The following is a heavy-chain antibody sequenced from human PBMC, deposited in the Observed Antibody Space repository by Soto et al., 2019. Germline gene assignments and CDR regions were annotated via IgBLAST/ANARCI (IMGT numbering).Heavy chain of an antibody. CDR2: ISWNSGSI. V-gene: IGHV3-9*01. D-gene: IGHD2-2*01. CDR1: GFTFDDYA. J-gene: IGHJ4*02. Sequence: EVPLVESGGGLVQPGRSLRLSCAASGFTFDDYAMHWVRQAPGKGLEWVSGISWNSGSIGYADSVKGRFTISRDNAKNSLYLQMNSLRAEDTALYYCAKGSCISTSCYFDYWGQGTLVTVSS. CDR3: AKGSCISTSCYFDY.